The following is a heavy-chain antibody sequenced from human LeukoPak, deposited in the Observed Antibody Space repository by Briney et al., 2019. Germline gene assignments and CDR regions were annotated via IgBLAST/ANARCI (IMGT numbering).Heavy chain of an antibody. CDR3: ARGHRTAAGTGVGAFDI. CDR1: GYTFTSYY. J-gene: IGHJ3*02. V-gene: IGHV1-46*01. CDR2: INPSGGST. D-gene: IGHD6-13*01. Sequence: ASVKVSCKASGYTFTSYYMHWVRQAPGQGLEWMGIINPSGGSTSYAQKFQGRVTMTRDTSTSTVYMELSSLRSEDTAVYYCARGHRTAAGTGVGAFDIWGQGTMVTVSS.